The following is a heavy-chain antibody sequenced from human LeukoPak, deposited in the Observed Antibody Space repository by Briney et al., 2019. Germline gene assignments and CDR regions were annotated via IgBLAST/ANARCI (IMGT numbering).Heavy chain of an antibody. J-gene: IGHJ6*03. Sequence: SETLSLTCTVSGDSISSYYCSWIRQPPGKGLEWIGYIYYSGSTSYNPSLKSRVTISLDTSNNQFSLKLSSVTAADTAVYYCARTTEGGYTYNYFYYYYMDVWGKGTTVTISS. CDR1: GDSISSYY. CDR3: ARTTEGGYTYNYFYYYYMDV. CDR2: IYYSGST. V-gene: IGHV4-59*01. D-gene: IGHD5-18*01.